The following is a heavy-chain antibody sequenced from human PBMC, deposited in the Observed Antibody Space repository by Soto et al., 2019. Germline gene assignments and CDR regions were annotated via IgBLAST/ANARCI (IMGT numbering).Heavy chain of an antibody. V-gene: IGHV3-74*01. Sequence: EVQLVESGGGLVQPGGSLRLSCAASGFTFSSYWMHWVRQAPGKGLVWVSRIKSDGSSTSYAGSVKGRFTISRDNAKNTLYLQMNSLRAEDTAVYYWERDNGSGTYYTRYWGQGTLVTVSS. CDR2: IKSDGSST. J-gene: IGHJ4*02. D-gene: IGHD3-10*01. CDR3: ERDNGSGTYYTRY. CDR1: GFTFSSYW.